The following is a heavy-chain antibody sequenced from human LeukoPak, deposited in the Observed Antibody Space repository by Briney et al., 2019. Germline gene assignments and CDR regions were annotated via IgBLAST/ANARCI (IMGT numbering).Heavy chain of an antibody. V-gene: IGHV1-8*02. CDR2: LDPNSGNT. J-gene: IGHJ4*02. CDR3: ARYVWGILGYCSGGSCYSFDY. D-gene: IGHD2-15*01. CDR1: GYTFTSYD. Sequence: ASVKVSCKSSGYTFTSYDINWVRQATGQGLEWMGWLDPNSGNTGYAQKLQGRVTMTTDTSTSTAYMELRSLRSDDTAVYYCARYVWGILGYCSGGSCYSFDYWGQGTLVTVSS.